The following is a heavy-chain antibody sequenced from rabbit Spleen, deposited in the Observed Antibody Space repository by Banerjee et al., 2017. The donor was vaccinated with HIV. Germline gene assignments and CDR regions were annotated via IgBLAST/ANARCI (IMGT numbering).Heavy chain of an antibody. Sequence: QEQLVESGGGLVTPGASLTLTCKASGIDFSRYYVSWVRQAPGKGLEWISCIAGSSSGFTYSATWAKGRFTCSKTSFTTVTLQMTSLTVADTATYFCARDAGSGAYIDGYFNLWGPGTLVTVS. CDR3: ARDAGSGAYIDGYFNL. CDR1: GIDFSRYYV. V-gene: IGHV1S45*01. D-gene: IGHD8-1*01. CDR2: IAGSSSGFT. J-gene: IGHJ4*01.